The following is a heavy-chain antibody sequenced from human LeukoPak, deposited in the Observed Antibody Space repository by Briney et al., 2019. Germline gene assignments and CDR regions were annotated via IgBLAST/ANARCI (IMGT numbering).Heavy chain of an antibody. D-gene: IGHD1-26*01. J-gene: IGHJ3*01. CDR1: GFTFSSYS. CDR3: ASGPHGGSGSYPHDAFDL. V-gene: IGHV3-21*01. CDR2: IRSSSSYI. Sequence: GGSLRLSCAASGFTFSSYSMNWVRQAPGKGLEWVSSIRSSSSYIYYADSVKGRFTISRDNAKSTIYLQMNSLRAEDAALYCCASGPHGGSGSYPHDAFDLWGQRTMVTVSS.